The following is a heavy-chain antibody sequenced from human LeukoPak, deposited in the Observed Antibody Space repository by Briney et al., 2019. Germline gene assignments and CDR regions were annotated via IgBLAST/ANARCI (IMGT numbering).Heavy chain of an antibody. V-gene: IGHV3-30*02. CDR2: IRYDGSNK. CDR3: AKQGRIAASKAYVDDAFDI. Sequence: PGGSLRLSCAVSGFTFSSYGMHWVRQAPGKGLEWVAFIRYDGSNKYYADSVKGRFTISRDNSKNTLYLRMNSLRAEDTAVYYCAKQGRIAASKAYVDDAFDIWGQGTMVTVSS. J-gene: IGHJ3*02. CDR1: GFTFSSYG. D-gene: IGHD6-25*01.